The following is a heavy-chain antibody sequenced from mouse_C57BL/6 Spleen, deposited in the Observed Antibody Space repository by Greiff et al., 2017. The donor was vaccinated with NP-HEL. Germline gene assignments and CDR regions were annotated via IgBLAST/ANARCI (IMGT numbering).Heavy chain of an antibody. J-gene: IGHJ4*01. D-gene: IGHD1-1*01. V-gene: IGHV14-2*01. CDR1: GFNINDYY. CDR2: IDPEDGDT. CDR3: AREYYGQCHMDY. Sequence: EVQLQQSGAELVKPGASVKLSCTASGFNINDYYMHWVKQRTEQGLEWIGRIDPEDGDTKYAPKFQGKATITADTSSNTAYLQRSSLTSEDTAVDYCAREYYGQCHMDYWGQGTSVTVSS.